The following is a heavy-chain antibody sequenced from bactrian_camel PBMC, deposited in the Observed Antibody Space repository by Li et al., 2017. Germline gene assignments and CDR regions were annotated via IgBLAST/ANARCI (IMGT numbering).Heavy chain of an antibody. CDR2: IDGAGGVR. CDR1: GFTFNSGW. CDR3: VMNGALFKA. V-gene: IGHV3S1*01. J-gene: IGHJ6*01. Sequence: HVQLVESGGGLVQPGGSLRLSCAASGFTFNSGWMYWVRQAPGKGFELVSVIDGAGGVRYHADSVKGRFIISRDNAKNTLYLEMNSLRSEDTALYYCVMNGALFKAWGQGTQVTVS.